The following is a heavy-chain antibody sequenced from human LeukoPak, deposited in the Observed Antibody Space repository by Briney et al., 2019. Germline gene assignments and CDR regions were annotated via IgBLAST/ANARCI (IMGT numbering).Heavy chain of an antibody. J-gene: IGHJ4*02. CDR3: AKGNSNWD. Sequence: PGGSLSLSCAASGFTVSSNYMSWVRQAPGKGLEWVSVIYSGGSTYYADSVKGRFTIFRDNSKNTLFLQMNSLRAEDTAVYYCAKGNSNWDWGQGTLVTVSS. D-gene: IGHD1-7*01. CDR2: IYSGGST. V-gene: IGHV3-53*01. CDR1: GFTVSSNY.